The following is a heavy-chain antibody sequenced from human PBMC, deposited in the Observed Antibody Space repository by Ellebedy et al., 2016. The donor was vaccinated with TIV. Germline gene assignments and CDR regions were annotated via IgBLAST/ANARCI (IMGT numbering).Heavy chain of an antibody. V-gene: IGHV3-30-3*01. Sequence: GGSLRLSXAASGFTFSSYAMHWVRQAPGKGLEWVAVISYDGSNKYYADSVKGRFTISRDNSKSTLYLQMNSLRAEDTAVYYCARDSVGTVDYWGQGTLVTVSS. D-gene: IGHD2-21*02. CDR3: ARDSVGTVDY. CDR2: ISYDGSNK. J-gene: IGHJ4*02. CDR1: GFTFSSYA.